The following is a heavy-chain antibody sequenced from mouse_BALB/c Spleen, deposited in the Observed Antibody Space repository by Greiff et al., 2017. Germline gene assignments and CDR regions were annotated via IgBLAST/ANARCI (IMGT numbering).Heavy chain of an antibody. CDR1: GYAFTSYN. V-gene: IGHV1S135*01. Sequence: VQLQQSGPELVKPGASVKVSCKASGYAFTSYNMYWVKQSHGKSLEWIGYIDPYNGGTSYNQKFKGKATLTVDKSSSTAYMHLNSLTSEDSAVYYCARGGIRTDYGSSYYYAMDYWGQGTSVTVSS. CDR2: IDPYNGGT. D-gene: IGHD1-1*01. CDR3: ARGGIRTDYGSSYYYAMDY. J-gene: IGHJ4*01.